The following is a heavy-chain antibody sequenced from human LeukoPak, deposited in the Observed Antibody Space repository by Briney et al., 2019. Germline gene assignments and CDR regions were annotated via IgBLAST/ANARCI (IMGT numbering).Heavy chain of an antibody. J-gene: IGHJ4*02. V-gene: IGHV3-23*01. Sequence: GGSLRLSCAASGFTFSSYGMSWVRQAPGKGLEWVSAISGSGGSTYYADSVKGRFTISRDNSKNTLYLQMNSLRAEDTAVYYCAREVAATHIYFDYWGQGTLVTVSS. CDR1: GFTFSSYG. CDR2: ISGSGGST. D-gene: IGHD2-15*01. CDR3: AREVAATHIYFDY.